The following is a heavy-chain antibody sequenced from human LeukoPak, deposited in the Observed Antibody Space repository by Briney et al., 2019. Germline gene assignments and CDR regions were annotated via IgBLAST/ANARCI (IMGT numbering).Heavy chain of an antibody. CDR1: GFTFRSHW. D-gene: IGHD1-26*01. V-gene: IGHV3-7*01. Sequence: GGSLRLSCAASGFTFRSHWMSWVRQPPGDELEWVASIKQEGSEKYYVDSVRGRFTVSRDNAKNSLYLQINSLRAEDTAVYYCARLMGDRTIYDSWGQGTLVTVSS. J-gene: IGHJ4*02. CDR3: ARLMGDRTIYDS. CDR2: IKQEGSEK.